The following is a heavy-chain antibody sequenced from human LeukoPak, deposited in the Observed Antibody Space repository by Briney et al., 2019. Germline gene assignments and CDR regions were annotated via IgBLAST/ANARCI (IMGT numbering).Heavy chain of an antibody. CDR1: GFTVSSNY. J-gene: IGHJ3*02. D-gene: IGHD3-10*01. CDR3: ARGGQI. Sequence: GGSLRLSCAASGFTVSSNYMTWVRQAPGKGLEWVANIKQDGSEKYYVDSVKGRFTISRDNAKNSLYLQMNSLRVEDTAVYYCARGGQIWGQGTMVTVSS. V-gene: IGHV3-7*01. CDR2: IKQDGSEK.